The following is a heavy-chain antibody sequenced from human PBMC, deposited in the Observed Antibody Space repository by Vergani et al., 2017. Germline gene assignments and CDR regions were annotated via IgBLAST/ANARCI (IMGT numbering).Heavy chain of an antibody. CDR1: GFTFSSYS. CDR2: ISSSSSYI. V-gene: IGHV3-21*01. CDR3: ASPCSSTSCYGSLYY. J-gene: IGHJ4*02. Sequence: EVQLVESGGGLVKPGGSLRLSCAASGFTFSSYSMNWVRQAPGKGLEWVSSISSSSSYIYYADSVKGRFTISRDNAKNSLYLQMNSLRAEDTAVYYCASPCSSTSCYGSLYYWGQGTLVTVSS. D-gene: IGHD2-2*01.